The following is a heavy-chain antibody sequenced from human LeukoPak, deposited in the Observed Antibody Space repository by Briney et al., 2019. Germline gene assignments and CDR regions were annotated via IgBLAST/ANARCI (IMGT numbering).Heavy chain of an antibody. CDR2: ISSSSSYI. CDR3: ARGPAAAFHDY. Sequence: GGSLRLSCAASGFTFSSYEMNWVRQAPGKGLEWVSSISSSSSYIYYADSVKGRFTISRDNAKNSLYLQMNSLRAEDTAVYYCARGPAAAFHDYWGQGTLVTVSS. V-gene: IGHV3-21*01. J-gene: IGHJ4*02. D-gene: IGHD2-2*01. CDR1: GFTFSSYE.